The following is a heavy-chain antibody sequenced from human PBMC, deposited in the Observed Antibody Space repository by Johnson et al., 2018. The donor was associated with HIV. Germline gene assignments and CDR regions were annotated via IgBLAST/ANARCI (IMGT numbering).Heavy chain of an antibody. CDR3: TRGSRYTFDNDDVHLLHAFDI. J-gene: IGHJ3*02. CDR1: GFTFSSYG. Sequence: HVQLVESGGGVVQPGRSLRLSCAASGFTFSSYGMHWVRQAPGKGLEWVAVIWYDGSNKYYADSVKGRFTISRDNSKNTLYLQMNSLRAEDTAVYYCTRGSRYTFDNDDVHLLHAFDIWGQGTMVTVSS. V-gene: IGHV3-33*01. CDR2: IWYDGSNK. D-gene: IGHD3-16*01.